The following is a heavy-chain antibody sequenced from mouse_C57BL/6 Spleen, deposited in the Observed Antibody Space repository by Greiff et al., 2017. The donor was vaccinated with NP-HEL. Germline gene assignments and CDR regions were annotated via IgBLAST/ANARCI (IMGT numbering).Heavy chain of an antibody. J-gene: IGHJ4*01. CDR3: ARQGNWDYAMDY. D-gene: IGHD4-1*02. Sequence: EVKLMESGGGLVKPGGSLKLSCAASGFTFSSYTMSWVRQTPEKRLEWVATISGSGGHTYYPDSVKGRVTISRDNAKNTLYLQMSSLRSEDTALYYCARQGNWDYAMDYWGQGTSVTVSS. CDR2: ISGSGGHT. V-gene: IGHV5-9*01. CDR1: GFTFSSYT.